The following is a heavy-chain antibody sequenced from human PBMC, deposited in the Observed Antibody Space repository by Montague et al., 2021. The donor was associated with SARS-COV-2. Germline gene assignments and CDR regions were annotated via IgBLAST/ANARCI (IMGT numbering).Heavy chain of an antibody. CDR1: GGSMSGYH. D-gene: IGHD3-10*01. CDR3: ARGASELPS. Sequence: SETLSLTCTVSGGSMSGYHWSWIRQPPGKGLEWIGYIYYSGGTNYNPSLKSRVTISVDTSKNKFSMKLNSGTAADTAVYYCARGASELPSWGQGALVTVSS. V-gene: IGHV4-59*01. J-gene: IGHJ5*02. CDR2: IYYSGGT.